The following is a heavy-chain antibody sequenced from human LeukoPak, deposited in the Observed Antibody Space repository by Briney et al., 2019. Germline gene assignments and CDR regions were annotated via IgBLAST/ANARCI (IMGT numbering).Heavy chain of an antibody. J-gene: IGHJ4*02. Sequence: PGGSLRLSCAASGFTFSNYWMSWVRQAPGKGLEWVANIKQDGSEKYYVDSVKGRFTISRDNAKNSLYLQMNSLRAEDTAVYYCAREEYGDHLWRGQGTLVTVSS. V-gene: IGHV3-7*01. D-gene: IGHD4-17*01. CDR1: GFTFSNYW. CDR2: IKQDGSEK. CDR3: AREEYGDHLW.